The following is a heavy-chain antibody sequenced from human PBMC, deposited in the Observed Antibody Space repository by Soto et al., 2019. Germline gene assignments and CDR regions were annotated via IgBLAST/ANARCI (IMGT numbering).Heavy chain of an antibody. Sequence: QVQLVESGGGVVQPGRSLRLSCAASGFTFSSYGMHWVRQAPGKGLEWVAVIWYDGSNKYYADSVKGRFTISRDNSQNPLYLQMNSLRAEDTAVYYCARYGGRWLPPRYWGQGTLVTVSS. CDR2: IWYDGSNK. CDR1: GFTFSSYG. V-gene: IGHV3-33*01. J-gene: IGHJ4*02. D-gene: IGHD3-16*01. CDR3: ARYGGRWLPPRY.